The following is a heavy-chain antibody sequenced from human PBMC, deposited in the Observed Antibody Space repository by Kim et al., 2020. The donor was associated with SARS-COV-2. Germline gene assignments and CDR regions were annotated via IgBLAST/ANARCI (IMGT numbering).Heavy chain of an antibody. CDR3: ATGLGGI. CDR2: IKHDGSEK. J-gene: IGHJ3*02. D-gene: IGHD6-19*01. V-gene: IGHV3-7*03. Sequence: VATIKHDGSEKYYVDSVKGRFTISRDNAKNSLYLQMNSLGAEDTAVYYCATGLGGIWGQGTMLTVSS.